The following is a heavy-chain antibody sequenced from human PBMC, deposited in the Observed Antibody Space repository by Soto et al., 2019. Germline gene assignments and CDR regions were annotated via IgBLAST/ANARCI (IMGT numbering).Heavy chain of an antibody. CDR2: IGYRGST. Sequence: QVQLQESGPGLVKPSQTLSLTCTVSGGSISTDGYYWSWIRQHPGKGLEWIGYIGYRGSTYYNPSLESPVITSADTSKSQFPLTLTAATAAAAALYHCARVGSRYYWGQGTLVTVSS. J-gene: IGHJ4*02. V-gene: IGHV4-31*01. CDR1: GGSISTDGYY. D-gene: IGHD2-2*01. CDR3: ARVGSRYY.